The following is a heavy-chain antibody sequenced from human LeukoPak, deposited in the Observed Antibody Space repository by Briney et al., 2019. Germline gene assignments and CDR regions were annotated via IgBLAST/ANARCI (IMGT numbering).Heavy chain of an antibody. CDR3: ARGDSGYDYGFDN. CDR1: GGTFSSHA. CDR2: IIPIFGTT. D-gene: IGHD5-12*01. Sequence: SVKVSCKASGGTFSSHAISWVRQAPGQGLEWVGGIIPIFGTTNYARKFQGRVTITTDESTSTGYMELRSLRSDDTAVYYCARGDSGYDYGFDNWGQGTLVTVSS. J-gene: IGHJ4*02. V-gene: IGHV1-69*05.